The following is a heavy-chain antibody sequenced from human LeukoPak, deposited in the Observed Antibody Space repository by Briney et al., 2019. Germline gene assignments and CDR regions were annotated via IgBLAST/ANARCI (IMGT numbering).Heavy chain of an antibody. Sequence: GGSLRLSCAASGFTFSSYAMPWVRQAPGKGLEWVAVISYDGSNKYYADSVKGRFTISRDNSKNTLYLQMNSLRAEDTAVYYCARAYYGSGSYYTVDYWGQGTLVTVSS. V-gene: IGHV3-30-3*01. CDR1: GFTFSSYA. J-gene: IGHJ4*02. CDR2: ISYDGSNK. CDR3: ARAYYGSGSYYTVDY. D-gene: IGHD3-10*01.